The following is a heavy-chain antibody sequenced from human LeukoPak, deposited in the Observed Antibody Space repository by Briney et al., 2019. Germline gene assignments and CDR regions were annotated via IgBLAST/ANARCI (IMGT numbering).Heavy chain of an antibody. D-gene: IGHD6-19*01. V-gene: IGHV1-18*04. J-gene: IGHJ4*02. Sequence: ASVMVSCKASGYSFNKHGITWVRQAPGQGLEWMGWISAYNGDTKCGQRFQGRVTLLTDTTASTAYMELRSLRSDDTAVYYCARDPSNTSGWSPYFDYWGQGALVTVSS. CDR1: GYSFNKHG. CDR2: ISAYNGDT. CDR3: ARDPSNTSGWSPYFDY.